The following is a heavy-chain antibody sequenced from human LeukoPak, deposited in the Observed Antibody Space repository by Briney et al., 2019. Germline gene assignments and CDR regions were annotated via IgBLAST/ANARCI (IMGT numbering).Heavy chain of an antibody. Sequence: PSGTLSLTCTVSGGSISSSSYYWGWIRQPPGKGLEWIGSIYYSGSTYYNPSLKSRVTISVDTSKNQFSLKLSSVTAADTAVYYCARPAYYDILTGYSHDAFDIWGQGTMVTVSS. J-gene: IGHJ3*02. CDR1: GGSISSSSYY. CDR3: ARPAYYDILTGYSHDAFDI. D-gene: IGHD3-9*01. CDR2: IYYSGST. V-gene: IGHV4-39*01.